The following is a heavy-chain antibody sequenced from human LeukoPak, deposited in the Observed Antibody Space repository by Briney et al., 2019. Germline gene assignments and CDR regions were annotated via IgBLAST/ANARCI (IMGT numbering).Heavy chain of an antibody. CDR2: ISYDGSNK. Sequence: GGSLRLSCAASGFTFSSYGMHWVRQAPGKGLEWVAVISYDGSNKYYADSVKGRFTISRDNSKNTLYLQMNSLRAEDTAVYYCAKEPRGYSGYDSTYWGQGTLVTVSS. J-gene: IGHJ4*02. D-gene: IGHD5-12*01. CDR3: AKEPRGYSGYDSTY. V-gene: IGHV3-30*18. CDR1: GFTFSSYG.